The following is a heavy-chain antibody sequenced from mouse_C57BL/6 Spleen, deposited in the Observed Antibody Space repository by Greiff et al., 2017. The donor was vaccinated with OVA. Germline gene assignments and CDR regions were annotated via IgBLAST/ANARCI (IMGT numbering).Heavy chain of an antibody. CDR1: GYTFTSYW. D-gene: IGHD3-3*01. CDR2: IYPGSGST. J-gene: IGHJ3*01. Sequence: QVQLQQPGAELVKPGASVKMSCKASGYTFTSYWITWVKQRPGQGLEWIGDIYPGSGSTNYNEKFKSKATLTVGTSSSTAYMQLRSLTSEDSAVYYCAREGAAWFAYWGQGTLVTVSA. V-gene: IGHV1-55*01. CDR3: AREGAAWFAY.